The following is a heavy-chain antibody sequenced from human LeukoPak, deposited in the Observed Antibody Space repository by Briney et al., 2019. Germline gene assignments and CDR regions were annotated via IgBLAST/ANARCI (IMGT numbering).Heavy chain of an antibody. Sequence: PGESLRLSCAASGFTFSSFAMSWVRQAPGRGLEWVSSISGSGASTYYADSVKGRFTISRDNSKNTLYLQMNSLRAEDTAVYYCAKGVTGIAVAGLFDYWGQGTLVTVSS. V-gene: IGHV3-23*01. J-gene: IGHJ4*02. CDR3: AKGVTGIAVAGLFDY. D-gene: IGHD6-19*01. CDR2: ISGSGAST. CDR1: GFTFSSFA.